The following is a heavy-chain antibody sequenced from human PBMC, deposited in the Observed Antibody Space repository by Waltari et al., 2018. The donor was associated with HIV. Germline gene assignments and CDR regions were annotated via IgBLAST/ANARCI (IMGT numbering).Heavy chain of an antibody. V-gene: IGHV4-59*01. CDR2: IYYSGST. CDR1: GGSISSYY. CDR3: ARDGGYCSGGSCYYL. D-gene: IGHD2-15*01. Sequence: QVQLQESGPGLVKPSETLSLTCTVSGGSISSYYWSWIRQPPGKGLEWIGYIYYSGSTNYNPSLKSRVTISVDTSKNQFSLKLSSVTAADTAVYYCARDGGYCSGGSCYYLWGQGTLVTVSS. J-gene: IGHJ5*02.